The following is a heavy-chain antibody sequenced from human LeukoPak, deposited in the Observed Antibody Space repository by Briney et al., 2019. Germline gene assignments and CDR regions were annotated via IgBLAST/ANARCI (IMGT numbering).Heavy chain of an antibody. V-gene: IGHV4-59*08. CDR3: ARRGSYNFDY. J-gene: IGHJ4*02. Sequence: PSETLSLTCTVSGGSMSSYYWSWIRQPPGKGLEWIGYIYYSGSTNYNPSLKSRVTISVDTSKSQFSLKLSAVTAADTAVYHCARRGSYNFDYWGQGTLVTVSS. CDR2: IYYSGST. CDR1: GGSMSSYY. D-gene: IGHD1-26*01.